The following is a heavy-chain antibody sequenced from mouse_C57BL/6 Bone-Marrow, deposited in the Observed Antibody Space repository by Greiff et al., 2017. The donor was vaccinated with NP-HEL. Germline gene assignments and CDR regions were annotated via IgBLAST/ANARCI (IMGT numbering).Heavy chain of an antibody. CDR1: GFPITSGYY. J-gene: IGHJ4*01. CDR3: AGAQTAQGYYAMDY. V-gene: IGHV12-3*01. CDR2: ITHSGET. D-gene: IGHD3-2*02. Sequence: VKLQESGPGLVKPSQSLFLTCSITGFPITSGYYWIWIRQSPGKPLEWMGYITHSGETFYNPSLQSPISITRETSKNQFFLQLNSVTTEDTAMYYCAGAQTAQGYYAMDYWGQGTSVTVSS.